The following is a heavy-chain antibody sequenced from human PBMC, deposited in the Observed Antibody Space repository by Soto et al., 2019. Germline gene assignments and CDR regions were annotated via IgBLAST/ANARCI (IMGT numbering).Heavy chain of an antibody. J-gene: IGHJ4*02. CDR2: ISNSDYTT. D-gene: IGHD2-8*01. CDR1: GITLSDNY. Sequence: QVHLVASGGGLVKPGGSLRLSCVASGITLSDNYMTWIRQAPGKGLEWLSYISNSDYTTYYADSVKGRFTISRDNAKNSIYLQLNGLRVEDTAVYYCASGKWSLDYWGQGILVTVS. CDR3: ASGKWSLDY. V-gene: IGHV3-11*01.